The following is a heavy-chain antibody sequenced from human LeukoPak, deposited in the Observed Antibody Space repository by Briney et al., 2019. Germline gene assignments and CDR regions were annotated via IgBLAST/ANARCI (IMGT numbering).Heavy chain of an antibody. CDR1: GGTFSSYA. D-gene: IGHD6-19*01. J-gene: IGHJ5*02. CDR2: IIPIFGTA. V-gene: IGHV1-69*06. Sequence: GASVKVSCKASGGTFSSYAISWVRQAPGQGLEWMGGIIPIFGTANYAQKFQGRATITADKSTSTAYMELSSLRSEDTAVYYCARVSRSSGWNLRYNWFDPWGQGTLVTVSS. CDR3: ARVSRSSGWNLRYNWFDP.